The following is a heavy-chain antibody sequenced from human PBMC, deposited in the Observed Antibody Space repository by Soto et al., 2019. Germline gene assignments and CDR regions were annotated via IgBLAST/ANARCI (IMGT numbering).Heavy chain of an antibody. Sequence: APLNRSCKASGYTFTSYYMHWVRQAPGQGLEWMGIINPSGGSTSYAQKFQGRVTMTRDTSTSTVYMELSSLRSEDTAVYYCARDYAYYYDSSGYSDWYFDLWGRGTLVTVSS. D-gene: IGHD3-22*01. CDR2: INPSGGST. J-gene: IGHJ2*01. CDR1: GYTFTSYY. V-gene: IGHV1-46*01. CDR3: ARDYAYYYDSSGYSDWYFDL.